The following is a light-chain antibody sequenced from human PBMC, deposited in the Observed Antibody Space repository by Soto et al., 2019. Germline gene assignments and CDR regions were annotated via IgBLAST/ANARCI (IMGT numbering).Light chain of an antibody. Sequence: EIVMTQSPATLSVSPGERATLSCRASESVSGNLAGYQQKPGQAPRLLIYAASTRATGIPARFSGSGSGTEFTLTISSLQSEDFVVYYCQQYNNWPPITFGPGTKVDIK. V-gene: IGKV3-15*01. CDR1: ESVSGN. J-gene: IGKJ3*01. CDR2: AAS. CDR3: QQYNNWPPIT.